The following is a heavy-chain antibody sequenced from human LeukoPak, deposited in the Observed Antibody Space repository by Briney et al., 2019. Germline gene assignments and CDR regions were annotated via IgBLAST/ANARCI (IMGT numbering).Heavy chain of an antibody. Sequence: SETLSLTCTVSGGSISSYYWSWLRQPPGKGLEWIGYIYYSGSTNYNPSLKSRVNISVDTSKNQFSLKLSSVTAADTAVYYCARVTTVTTYYYYGMDVWGQGTTVTVSS. D-gene: IGHD4-17*01. V-gene: IGHV4-59*01. J-gene: IGHJ6*02. CDR2: IYYSGST. CDR3: ARVTTVTTYYYYGMDV. CDR1: GGSISSYY.